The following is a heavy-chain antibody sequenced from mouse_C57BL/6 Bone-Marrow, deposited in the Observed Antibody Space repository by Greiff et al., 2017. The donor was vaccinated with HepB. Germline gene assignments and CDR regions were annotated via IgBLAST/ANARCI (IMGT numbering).Heavy chain of an antibody. J-gene: IGHJ3*01. CDR1: GYTFTSYW. CDR2: IDPSDSYT. D-gene: IGHD1-1*01. Sequence: VQLQQPGAELVKPGASVKLSCKASGYTFTSYWMQWVKQRPGQGLEWIGEIDPSDSYTNYNQKFKGKATLTVDTSSSTAYMQLSSLTSEDSAVYYCARGGTTVVEDWFAYWGQGTLVTVSA. V-gene: IGHV1-50*01. CDR3: ARGGTTVVEDWFAY.